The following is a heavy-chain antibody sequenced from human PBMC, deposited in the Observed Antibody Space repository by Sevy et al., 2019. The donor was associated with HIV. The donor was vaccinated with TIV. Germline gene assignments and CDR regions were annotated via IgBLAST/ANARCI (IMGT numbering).Heavy chain of an antibody. V-gene: IGHV4-34*01. CDR2: INHSGST. CDR1: GGSFSGYY. D-gene: IGHD1-1*01. J-gene: IGHJ5*02. CDR3: ARGTTGWFDP. Sequence: SETLSLTCAVYGGSFSGYYWSWIRQPPGKGLEWIGEINHSGSTNYNPSLKSRVTISVDTSKNQFTLKLSSVTAADTAVYYCARGTTGWFDPWGQGTLVTVSS.